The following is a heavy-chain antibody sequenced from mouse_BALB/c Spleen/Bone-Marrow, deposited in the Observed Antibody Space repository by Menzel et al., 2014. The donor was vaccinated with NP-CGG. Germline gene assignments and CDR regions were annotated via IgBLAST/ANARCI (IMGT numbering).Heavy chain of an antibody. CDR3: TRRPLQANSYFDC. J-gene: IGHJ2*01. CDR1: GFTFSSYG. D-gene: IGHD3-2*02. V-gene: IGHV5-6*02. CDR2: ISSGGSST. Sequence: EVKLVESGGDLVKPGWSLKLSCVASGFTFSSYGMSWVRQTPDKRLEWVATISSGGSSTYYPASVKGRFTNSRDNAKSTLYLQMSSLNSEDTAMYYCTRRPLQANSYFDCWGQGTTLTVSS.